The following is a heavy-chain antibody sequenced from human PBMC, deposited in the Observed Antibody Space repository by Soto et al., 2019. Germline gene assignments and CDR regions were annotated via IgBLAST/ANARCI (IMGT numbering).Heavy chain of an antibody. V-gene: IGHV4-30-2*01. CDR1: GGSISSGGYS. Sequence: QLQLQESGSGLVKPSQTLSLTCAVSGGSISSGGYSWSWIRQPPGKGLEWIGYIYHSGSTYYNPALKSRVTISVDGSNNQFSLKLSSVTAADTAVYYCAGGTGVARNYWGQGTLVTVSS. J-gene: IGHJ4*02. CDR2: IYHSGST. CDR3: AGGTGVARNY. D-gene: IGHD1-26*01.